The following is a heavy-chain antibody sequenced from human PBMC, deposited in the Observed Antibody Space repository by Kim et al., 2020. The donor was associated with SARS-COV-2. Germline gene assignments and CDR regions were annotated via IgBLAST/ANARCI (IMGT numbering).Heavy chain of an antibody. V-gene: IGHV1-46*01. J-gene: IGHJ4*02. CDR3: ARAPPPDYGDYVFDY. Sequence: AQKFQGRVTSTRETSTSPVYMELSSLRSEDTAVYYCARAPPPDYGDYVFDYWGQGTLVTVSS. D-gene: IGHD4-17*01.